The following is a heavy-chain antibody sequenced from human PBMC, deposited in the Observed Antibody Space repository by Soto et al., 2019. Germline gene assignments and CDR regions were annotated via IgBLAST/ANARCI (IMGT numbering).Heavy chain of an antibody. J-gene: IGHJ6*02. CDR2: INTRGST. CDR3: ARLINVERINYSGVDV. Sequence: SETLSLTCTVSGGSISNFYWSWIRQPAGKGLEWIGRINTRGSTNYNPSLESRVTMSLDTSKNQFSLKLSSVTAAETAVYYCARLINVERINYSGVDVWGQGTTVTVSS. V-gene: IGHV4-4*07. D-gene: IGHD1-1*01. CDR1: GGSISNFY.